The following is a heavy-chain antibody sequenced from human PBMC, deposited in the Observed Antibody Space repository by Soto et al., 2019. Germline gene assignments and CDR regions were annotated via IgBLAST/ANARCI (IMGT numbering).Heavy chain of an antibody. CDR2: INNSGHSL. CDR3: AREWGRWTLGVYSSYHAMDV. V-gene: IGHV3-11*01. CDR1: GFMFSDHY. D-gene: IGHD3-16*01. Sequence: QVQLVESGGGLVKPGGSLRLACTAAGFMFSDHYITWIRQAPGKGLERVAYINNSGHSLFSADSVKGPITISRDNAQNTLYLEMNSLRVEDTAVYYCAREWGRWTLGVYSSYHAMDVWGQGTTVTVSS. J-gene: IGHJ6*02.